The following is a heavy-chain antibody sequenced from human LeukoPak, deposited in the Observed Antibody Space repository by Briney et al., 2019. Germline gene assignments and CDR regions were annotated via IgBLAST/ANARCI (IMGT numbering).Heavy chain of an antibody. CDR2: IYYSGSA. J-gene: IGHJ4*02. Sequence: ASETLSLTCAVSGGSISSADFYWRWIRQHPGKGLEWIGFIYYSGSAYYNPSLKSRVSISIDTSKNRFSLTLNSVTAADTAVYYCARGSDFFDYWGQGTLVTVSS. CDR1: GGSISSADFY. V-gene: IGHV4-31*11. CDR3: ARGSDFFDY.